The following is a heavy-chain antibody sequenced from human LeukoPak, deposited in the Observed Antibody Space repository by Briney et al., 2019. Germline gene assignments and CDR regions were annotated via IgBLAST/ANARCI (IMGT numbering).Heavy chain of an antibody. J-gene: IGHJ6*03. CDR1: GCTFSSYW. Sequence: GGSLRLSCAASGCTFSSYWMHWVRQAPGKGLVWVSRINTDGSSTSYADSVKGRFTISRDNAKNTLYLQMNSLRAEDTAVYYCARHYDRYYYYMDVWGKGTTVTVSS. V-gene: IGHV3-74*01. D-gene: IGHD3-9*01. CDR3: ARHYDRYYYYMDV. CDR2: INTDGSST.